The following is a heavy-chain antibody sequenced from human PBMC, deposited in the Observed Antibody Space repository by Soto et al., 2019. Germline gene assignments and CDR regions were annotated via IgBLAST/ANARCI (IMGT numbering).Heavy chain of an antibody. CDR1: GFTFSSYS. V-gene: IGHV3-48*02. J-gene: IGHJ6*02. Sequence: EVQLVESGGGLVQPGGSLRLSCAASGFTFSSYSMNWVRQAPGKGLEWVSYISSSSSTIYYADSVKGRFTISRDNAKNSLYLQMNSLRDEDTAVYYCARGDPVVAPSYYYGMDVWGQGTTVTVSS. CDR2: ISSSSSTI. CDR3: ARGDPVVAPSYYYGMDV. D-gene: IGHD3-22*01.